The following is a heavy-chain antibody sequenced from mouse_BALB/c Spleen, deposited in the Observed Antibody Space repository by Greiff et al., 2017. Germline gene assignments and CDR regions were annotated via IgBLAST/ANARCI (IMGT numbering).Heavy chain of an antibody. CDR1: GYTFTNYW. CDR3: ARYYDGYYEAMDY. CDR2: IYPGGGYT. V-gene: IGHV1-63*02. Sequence: VKLQESGAELVRPGTSVKISCKASGYTFTNYWLGWVKQRPGHGLEWIGDIYPGGGYTNYNEKFKGKATLTADTSSSTAYLQLSSLTSEDSAVYFCARYYDGYYEAMDYWGQGTSVTVSS. J-gene: IGHJ4*01. D-gene: IGHD2-3*01.